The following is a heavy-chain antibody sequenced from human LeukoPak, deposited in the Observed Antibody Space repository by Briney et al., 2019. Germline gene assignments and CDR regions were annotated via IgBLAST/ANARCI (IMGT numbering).Heavy chain of an antibody. CDR1: GFTFSSYG. Sequence: GGSLRLSCAASGFTFSSYGMHWVRQAPGKGLEWVAFIRYDGSNKYYADSVKGRFTISRDNSKNTLYLQMNSLRAEDTAVYYCAKGGEVYYYYYMDVWGKGTTVTVSS. CDR2: IRYDGSNK. J-gene: IGHJ6*03. V-gene: IGHV3-30*02. D-gene: IGHD6-25*01. CDR3: AKGGEVYYYYYMDV.